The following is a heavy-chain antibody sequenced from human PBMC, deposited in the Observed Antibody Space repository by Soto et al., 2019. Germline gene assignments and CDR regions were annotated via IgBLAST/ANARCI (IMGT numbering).Heavy chain of an antibody. V-gene: IGHV1-46*01. CDR2: INPSGGST. CDR3: ARERMVAATSFPFDY. CDR1: GYTFTSYY. Sequence: ASVKVSCQASGYTFTSYYMHWVRQAPGQGLEWMGIINPSGGSTSYAQKFQGRVTMTRDTSTSTVYMELSSLRSEDTAVYYCARERMVAATSFPFDYWGQGTLVTVSS. D-gene: IGHD2-15*01. J-gene: IGHJ4*02.